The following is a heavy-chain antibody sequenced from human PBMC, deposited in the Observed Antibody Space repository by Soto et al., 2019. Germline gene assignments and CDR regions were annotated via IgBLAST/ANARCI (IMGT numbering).Heavy chain of an antibody. V-gene: IGHV4-30-4*02. CDR2: IYYSGST. J-gene: IGHJ4*02. CDR1: GGSLSSGDYY. CDR3: ARERGTTSLALHYIDY. Sequence: SDTLSLTCTVSGGSLSSGDYYWSWIRQPPGKGLEWIGYIYYSGSTYYNPSLKSRVTISVDTSKNQFSLKLSSVTAADTAVYYCARERGTTSLALHYIDYWGQGTLVNVSS. D-gene: IGHD1-7*01.